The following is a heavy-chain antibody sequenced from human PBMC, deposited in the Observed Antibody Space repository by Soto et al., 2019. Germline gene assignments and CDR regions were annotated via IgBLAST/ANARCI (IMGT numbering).Heavy chain of an antibody. CDR1: GYTFTSYG. D-gene: IGHD2-15*01. J-gene: IGHJ4*02. Sequence: ASVKVSCKASGYTFTSYGISWVRQAPGQGLEWMGWISAYNGNTNYAQKLQGRVTMTTDTSTSTAYMELRSLRSDDTAVYYCARENGVLGYCSGGSCYAFDYWGQGTLVTVSA. CDR2: ISAYNGNT. V-gene: IGHV1-18*01. CDR3: ARENGVLGYCSGGSCYAFDY.